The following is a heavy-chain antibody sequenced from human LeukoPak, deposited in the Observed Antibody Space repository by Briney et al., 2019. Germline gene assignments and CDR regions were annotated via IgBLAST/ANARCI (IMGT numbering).Heavy chain of an antibody. Sequence: GGSLRLSCAASGFTFSSYAMHWVRQAPGKGLEWVAVISYDGSNKYYADSVKGRFTISRDNSKNTLYLQMNSLGGEDTAVYYCARDSMIEPRGAFDIWGQGTMVTVSS. D-gene: IGHD3-22*01. CDR2: ISYDGSNK. CDR3: ARDSMIEPRGAFDI. CDR1: GFTFSSYA. V-gene: IGHV3-30-3*01. J-gene: IGHJ3*02.